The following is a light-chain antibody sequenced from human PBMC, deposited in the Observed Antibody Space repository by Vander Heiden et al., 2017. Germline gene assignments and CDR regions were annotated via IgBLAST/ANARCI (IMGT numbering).Light chain of an antibody. CDR3: YSTDSSGNHRV. J-gene: IGLJ2*01. Sequence: SYELTQPPSVSVSPGQTARITCSGDALPKKYAYWYQQKSGHAPVLVIYEDSKRHSGIPERFSGSISGTMATLTISGAQVEDEADYYCYSTDSSGNHRVFGGGTKLTVL. CDR1: ALPKKY. V-gene: IGLV3-10*01. CDR2: EDS.